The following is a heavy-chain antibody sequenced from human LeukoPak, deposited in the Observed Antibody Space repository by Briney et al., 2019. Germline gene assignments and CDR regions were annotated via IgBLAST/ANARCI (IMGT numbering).Heavy chain of an antibody. V-gene: IGHV3-53*01. CDR1: GFTVTTDH. Sequence: PGGSLRLSCAASGFTVTTDHMSWVRQAAGKGLECVAVIYSAGSTSHADSVKGRFTISRDNSKNTVHLQMNRLRAEDTAVYYCARVWELSFDYWGQGTLVTVSS. D-gene: IGHD1-26*01. J-gene: IGHJ4*02. CDR3: ARVWELSFDY. CDR2: IYSAGST.